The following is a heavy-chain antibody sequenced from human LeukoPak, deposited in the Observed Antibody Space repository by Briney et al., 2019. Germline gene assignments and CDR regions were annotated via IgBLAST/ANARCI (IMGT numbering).Heavy chain of an antibody. D-gene: IGHD3-16*01. CDR3: ARATSITFFPGWFDP. CDR1: GFTFSSYN. CDR2: ISDSGNYM. V-gene: IGHV3-21*01. Sequence: GGSLRLSCAASGFTFSSYNMNWVRQAPGKGLEWVSSISDSGNYMYYADSVKGRFTISRDNAKNSLYLQMNSLRAEDTAVYYCARATSITFFPGWFDPWGQGTLVTVSS. J-gene: IGHJ5*02.